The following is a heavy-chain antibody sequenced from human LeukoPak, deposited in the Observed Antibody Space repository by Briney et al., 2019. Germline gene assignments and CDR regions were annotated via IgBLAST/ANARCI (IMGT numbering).Heavy chain of an antibody. CDR1: GFTFSSYG. Sequence: GGSLRLSCAASGFTFSSYGMSWVRQAPGEGLEWVSVISGSGGTTYYADSVKGRFTISRDNSKNTVHLQMNSLRAEDTAVYYCAKGSGNYFFEYWGQGTPVTVSS. CDR2: ISGSGGTT. CDR3: AKGSGNYFFEY. D-gene: IGHD3-22*01. V-gene: IGHV3-23*01. J-gene: IGHJ4*02.